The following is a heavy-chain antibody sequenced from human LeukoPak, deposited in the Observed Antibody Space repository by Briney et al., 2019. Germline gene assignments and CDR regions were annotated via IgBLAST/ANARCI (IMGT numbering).Heavy chain of an antibody. J-gene: IGHJ6*02. CDR1: GGSISSNY. Sequence: PSETLSLTCTVSGGSISSNYWSWIRQPPGKGLEWIGYIYYSGTTSYNPSLKSRVTISEDTSKNQSSLKLSSVTAEGTAVYYCATGAPRGMDVWGQGTTVTASS. CDR2: IYYSGTT. D-gene: IGHD4/OR15-4a*01. V-gene: IGHV4-59*08. CDR3: ATGAPRGMDV.